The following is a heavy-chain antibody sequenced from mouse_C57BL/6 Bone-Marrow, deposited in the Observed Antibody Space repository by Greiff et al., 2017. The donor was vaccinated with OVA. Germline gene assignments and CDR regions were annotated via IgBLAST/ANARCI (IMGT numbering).Heavy chain of an antibody. CDR3: ARERLDYFYYYAMDY. CDR1: GYAFTNYL. Sequence: QVQLQQSGAELVRPGTSVKVSCKASGYAFTNYLIEWVKQRPGQGLEWIGVINPGSGGTNYNEKFKGKATLTAGKSSSTAYMQLSSLTSEDSAVYFCARERLDYFYYYAMDYWGQGTSVTVSS. D-gene: IGHD2-13*01. J-gene: IGHJ4*01. V-gene: IGHV1-54*01. CDR2: INPGSGGT.